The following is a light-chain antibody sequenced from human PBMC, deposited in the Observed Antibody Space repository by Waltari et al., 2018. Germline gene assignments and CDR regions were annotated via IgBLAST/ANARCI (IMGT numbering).Light chain of an antibody. CDR2: DGS. Sequence: DIQVTQSPSSLSASIGDRVPITCQASQAIRNYLNGYQQKPGKAPKRLIYDGSNLETRVTTRFSGSGSGTDFSFTISSLQPEDIATDYCQLFDDPPSYTFGQGTKVEMK. J-gene: IGKJ2*01. CDR1: QAIRNY. CDR3: QLFDDPPSYT. V-gene: IGKV1-33*01.